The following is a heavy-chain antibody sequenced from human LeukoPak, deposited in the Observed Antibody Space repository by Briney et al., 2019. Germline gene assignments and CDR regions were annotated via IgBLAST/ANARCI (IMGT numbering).Heavy chain of an antibody. J-gene: IGHJ4*02. V-gene: IGHV3-30-3*01. CDR3: VKDRTGTYTLDY. CDR1: GFTFSNYA. Sequence: LVESGGGVVQPGRSLRLSCAATGFTFSNYAIHWGRQAPGKWLEWVAFISDDGSRQHYADSVKGRFTISRDNSKNTLNLQMNSLRAEDTAVYYCVKDRTGTYTLDYWGQGTLVTVSS. CDR2: ISDDGSRQ. D-gene: IGHD3-10*01.